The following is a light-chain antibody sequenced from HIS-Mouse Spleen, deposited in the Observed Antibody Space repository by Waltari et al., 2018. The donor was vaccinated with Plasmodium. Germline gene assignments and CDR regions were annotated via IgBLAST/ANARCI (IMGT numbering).Light chain of an antibody. V-gene: IGLV2-14*03. CDR3: SSYTSSSTVV. J-gene: IGLJ2*01. Sequence: QSALTQPASVSGSPGQSITISSTGTSSDVGGSNYVSWYQQHPGKAPTLMIYDVSNRPSGVSNRFSGSKSGNTASLTISGLQAEDEADYYCSSYTSSSTVVFGGGTKLTVL. CDR1: SSDVGGSNY. CDR2: DVS.